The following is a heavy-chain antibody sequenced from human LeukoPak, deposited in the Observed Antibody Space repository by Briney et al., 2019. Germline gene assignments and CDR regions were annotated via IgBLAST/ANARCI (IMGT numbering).Heavy chain of an antibody. Sequence: PGGSLRLSCAASGFTFSSYEMNWVRQAPGKGLEWVSYISSSGSTIYYADSVKGGFTISRDNAKNSLYLQMNSLRAEDTAVYYCARDCSSTSCHGLPYFDYWGQGTLVTVSS. D-gene: IGHD2-2*01. V-gene: IGHV3-48*03. CDR3: ARDCSSTSCHGLPYFDY. J-gene: IGHJ4*02. CDR1: GFTFSSYE. CDR2: ISSSGSTI.